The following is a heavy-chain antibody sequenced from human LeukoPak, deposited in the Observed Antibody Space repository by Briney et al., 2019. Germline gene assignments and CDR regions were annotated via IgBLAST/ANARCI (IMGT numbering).Heavy chain of an antibody. V-gene: IGHV3-23*01. CDR3: AKGPYSSSWDFDY. Sequence: GGTLRLSCAASGFTFSSYGMSWVRQAPGKGLEWVSAISGSGGSTYYADSVKGRFTISRDNSKNTLYLQMNSLRAEDTAVYYCAKGPYSSSWDFDYWGQGTLVTVSS. CDR2: ISGSGGST. D-gene: IGHD6-13*01. J-gene: IGHJ4*02. CDR1: GFTFSSYG.